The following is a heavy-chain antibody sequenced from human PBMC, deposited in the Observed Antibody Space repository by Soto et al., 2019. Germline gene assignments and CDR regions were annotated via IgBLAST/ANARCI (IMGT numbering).Heavy chain of an antibody. Sequence: QVLMHEWGPGLVKPSETLSLTCTVSGASVSSGNQYWSWIRQPPGKRLEWIGFIYKSVITNYSPSHKHRVSISTDTSRNQISLKMSSVTAEETAVYYCASGWDANSWGPGALVTVSS. J-gene: IGHJ4*02. D-gene: IGHD6-19*01. V-gene: IGHV4-61*01. CDR3: ASGWDANS. CDR1: GASVSSGNQY. CDR2: IYKSVIT.